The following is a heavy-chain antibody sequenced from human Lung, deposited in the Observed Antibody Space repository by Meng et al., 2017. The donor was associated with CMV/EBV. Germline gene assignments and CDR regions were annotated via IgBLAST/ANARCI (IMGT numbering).Heavy chain of an antibody. CDR1: GYXFTGYY. J-gene: IGHJ6*02. CDR2: IHPNSGGT. Sequence: GGSXRLXCKASGYXFTGYYIHWVRQAPGQGLEWMGWIHPNSGGTNYAEKFRGRVTMTRDTSITTAYMGLSRLTSDDTAVYYCARDLAGSTYYDILTGYNYYRYGMDVWXQGTXVTVSS. V-gene: IGHV1-2*02. D-gene: IGHD3-9*01. CDR3: ARDLAGSTYYDILTGYNYYRYGMDV.